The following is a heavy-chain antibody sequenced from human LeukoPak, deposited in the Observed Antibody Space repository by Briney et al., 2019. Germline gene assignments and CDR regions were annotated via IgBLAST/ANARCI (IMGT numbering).Heavy chain of an antibody. J-gene: IGHJ3*02. CDR2: ISGSGGSK. CDR1: GFTFSSYA. Sequence: PGGSLRLSCAASGFTFSSYAMSWVRQAPGKGLEWVSAISGSGGSKYYADSVKGRFTISRDNSKNTLYLQMNSLRAEDTAVYYCAKFLELLYDAFDIWGQGTMVTVSS. D-gene: IGHD1-7*01. CDR3: AKFLELLYDAFDI. V-gene: IGHV3-23*01.